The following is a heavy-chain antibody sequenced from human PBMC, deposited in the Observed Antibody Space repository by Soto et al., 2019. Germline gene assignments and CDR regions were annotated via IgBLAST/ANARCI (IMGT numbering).Heavy chain of an antibody. CDR3: ARHGQLYTSGWYLNLFDP. CDR1: GYSISSSNW. D-gene: IGHD6-19*01. V-gene: IGHV4-28*05. J-gene: IGHJ5*02. Sequence: SETLSLTCAVSGYSISSSNWWAWIRQSPGKGLEWIGHIYYSGTIYYDPSLKSRVTMSVDTSKNQFSLKLSSVTAADTAVYYCARHGQLYTSGWYLNLFDPWGQGTLVTVSS. CDR2: IYYSGTI.